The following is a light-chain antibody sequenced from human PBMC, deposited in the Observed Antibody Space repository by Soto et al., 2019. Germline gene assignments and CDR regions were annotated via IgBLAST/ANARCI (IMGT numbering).Light chain of an antibody. CDR1: QSVSSSY. Sequence: EIVLTQSPGTLSLSPGERATLSCRASQSVSSSYLAWYQQKPGQAPRLLTYVASSSATGVLDRFSGRGSGTAFSLTLIRLEPDDFAVYYCQQYGSSFLFGQGTKV. J-gene: IGKJ1*01. V-gene: IGKV3-20*01. CDR2: VAS. CDR3: QQYGSSFL.